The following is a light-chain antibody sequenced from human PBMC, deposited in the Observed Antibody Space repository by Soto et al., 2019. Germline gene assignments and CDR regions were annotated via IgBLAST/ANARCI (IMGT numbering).Light chain of an antibody. CDR1: QSVSSY. CDR3: QQRSNWRSIT. CDR2: DAS. J-gene: IGKJ5*01. Sequence: EIVLTQSPATLSLSPGERATLSCRASQSVSSYLALYQQKPGQAPRLLIYDASNRATGIPARFSGSGSGTDFTLTISSLEPEDFAVYYCQQRSNWRSITFGQGTRLEIK. V-gene: IGKV3-11*01.